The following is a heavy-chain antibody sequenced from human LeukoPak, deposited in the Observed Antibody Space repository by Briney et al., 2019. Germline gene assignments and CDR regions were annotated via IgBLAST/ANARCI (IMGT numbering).Heavy chain of an antibody. D-gene: IGHD2-2*01. CDR2: IYYSGST. Sequence: SQTLSLTCTVSGGSISSGGYYWSWIRQHPGKGLEWIGYIYYSGSTYYNPSLKSRVTISVDTSKNQFSLKLSSVTAADTAVYYCARERGQLPQRTNWFDPWGQGTLVTVSS. J-gene: IGHJ5*02. CDR3: ARERGQLPQRTNWFDP. CDR1: GGSISSGGYY. V-gene: IGHV4-31*03.